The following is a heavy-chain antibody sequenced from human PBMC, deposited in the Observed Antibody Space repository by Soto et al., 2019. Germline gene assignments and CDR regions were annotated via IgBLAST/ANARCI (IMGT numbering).Heavy chain of an antibody. V-gene: IGHV5-10-1*01. CDR1: GYSFTSYW. Sequence: PGESLKISCKGSGYSFTSYWINCVRQIPGKGLEWMGMIDPSDSYTNYSPSFQGHVTISTDKTIITAYLPWGSLKASATAMYYCASLSAPAPTGRYYYYAMDARSQATTVTVS. J-gene: IGHJ6*02. CDR3: ASLSAPAPTGRYYYYAMDA. D-gene: IGHD6-25*01. CDR2: IDPSDSYT.